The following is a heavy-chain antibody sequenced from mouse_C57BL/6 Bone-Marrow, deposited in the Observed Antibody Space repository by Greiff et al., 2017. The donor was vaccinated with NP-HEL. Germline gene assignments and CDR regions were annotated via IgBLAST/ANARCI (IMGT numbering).Heavy chain of an antibody. V-gene: IGHV3-6*01. Sequence: ESGPGLVKPSQSLSLTCSVTGYSITSGYYWNWIRQFPGNKLEWMGYISYDGSNNYNPSLKNRISITRDTSKNQFFLKLNSVTTEDTATYYCARDLGYWGQGTLVTVSA. J-gene: IGHJ3*01. CDR2: ISYDGSN. D-gene: IGHD2-10*02. CDR1: GYSITSGYY. CDR3: ARDLGY.